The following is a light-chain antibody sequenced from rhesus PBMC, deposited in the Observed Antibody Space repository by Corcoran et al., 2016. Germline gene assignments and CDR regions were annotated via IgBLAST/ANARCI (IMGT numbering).Light chain of an antibody. CDR2: YAN. CDR3: QQGTSNPLT. V-gene: IGKV1-32*02. Sequence: DIQMSQSPSSLSASVGDRVTITCRASQGLSSYLNWYQQKPGKAPKLLIYYANSLASGVPSRFSGSGSGTDFTLTISSLQPEDFATYYCQQGTSNPLTFGGGTKVELK. CDR1: QGLSSY. J-gene: IGKJ4*01.